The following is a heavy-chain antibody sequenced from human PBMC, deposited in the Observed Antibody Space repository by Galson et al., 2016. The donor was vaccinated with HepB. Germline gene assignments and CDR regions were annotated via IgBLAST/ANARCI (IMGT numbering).Heavy chain of an antibody. CDR3: ARDLITGTTDY. CDR1: GYTFTSYS. Sequence: SVKVSCKASGYTFTSYSIHWVRQAPGLGLRWVGMINPGGGGTSYAQKFRGRVTVTRDTSTRTVYMDLSSLRSEDTAIYYCARDLITGTTDYWGQGTLVTVSS. V-gene: IGHV1-46*01. J-gene: IGHJ4*02. D-gene: IGHD1-7*01. CDR2: INPGGGGT.